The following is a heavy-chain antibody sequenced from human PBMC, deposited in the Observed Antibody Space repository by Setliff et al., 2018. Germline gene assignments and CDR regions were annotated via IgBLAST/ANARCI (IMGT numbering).Heavy chain of an antibody. Sequence: SVKVSCKASGGTFSSYGISWVRQAPGQGLDWMGGIIPIFGTANYAQKFQGRVTIITDEFTGTAYMELSSLRTEDTAVYYCAREGVDIRSSTDYRYYMDVWGKGTTVTVSS. V-gene: IGHV1-69*05. CDR3: AREGVDIRSSTDYRYYMDV. D-gene: IGHD5-12*01. CDR1: GGTFSSYG. J-gene: IGHJ6*03. CDR2: IIPIFGTA.